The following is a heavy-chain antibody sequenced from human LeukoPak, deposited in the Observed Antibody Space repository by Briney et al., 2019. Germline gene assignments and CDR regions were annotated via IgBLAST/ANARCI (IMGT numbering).Heavy chain of an antibody. CDR3: ARQPALTHSHFDY. V-gene: IGHV1-46*01. CDR2: INPGGGST. Sequence: ASVKVSCKASGYIFTNYYIHWVRQAPGQGLEWMGIINPGGGSTTYTQKFQGRVTMTRDTSTSTLYMELSSLRSEDTAVYYCARQPALTHSHFDYWGQGTLVTVSS. J-gene: IGHJ4*02. CDR1: GYIFTNYY.